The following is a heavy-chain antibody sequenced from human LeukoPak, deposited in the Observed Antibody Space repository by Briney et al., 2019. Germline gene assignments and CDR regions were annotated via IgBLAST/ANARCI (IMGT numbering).Heavy chain of an antibody. CDR3: ARGPDFGDRLDYFDY. Sequence: GGSLRLSCAASGFTFSRHWMGWVRQAPGKGLGGVTNIKQDASQYYVDSVRGRFIISRDNAKNSLSLQMNSLRLEDTAVYYCARGPDFGDRLDYFDYWGQGTLVTVSS. CDR1: GFTFSRHW. J-gene: IGHJ4*02. V-gene: IGHV3-7*01. D-gene: IGHD4-17*01. CDR2: IKQDASQ.